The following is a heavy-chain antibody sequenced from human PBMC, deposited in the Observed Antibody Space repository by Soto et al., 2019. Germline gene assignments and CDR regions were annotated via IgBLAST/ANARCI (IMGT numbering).Heavy chain of an antibody. D-gene: IGHD3-22*01. CDR2: ISYDGSIK. CDR1: GFTFSTYV. J-gene: IGHJ3*02. Sequence: HVQLEESGGGVVQSGRSLRLACAASGFTFSTYVVHWVRQAPGKGLEWVAVISYDGSIKCYADSVKGRFSISRDNSKNMVSLQMSSLRAEDTAVYYCTRMYYYDSSGPVGVAFDIWGQGTMVTVSS. CDR3: TRMYYYDSSGPVGVAFDI. V-gene: IGHV3-30*14.